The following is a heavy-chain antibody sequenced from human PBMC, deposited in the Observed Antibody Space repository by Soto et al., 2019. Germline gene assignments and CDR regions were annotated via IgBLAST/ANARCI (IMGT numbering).Heavy chain of an antibody. J-gene: IGHJ4*02. Sequence: LSLTCTVSCGSISSSSYYWGWIRQPPGKGLEWIGSIYYSGSTYYNPSLKSRVTISVDTSKNQFSLKLSSVTAADTAVYYCARHEGPKLRWLQFRRNCHFDYWGQGTLVTVSS. D-gene: IGHD5-12*01. CDR2: IYYSGST. V-gene: IGHV4-39*01. CDR1: CGSISSSSYY. CDR3: ARHEGPKLRWLQFRRNCHFDY.